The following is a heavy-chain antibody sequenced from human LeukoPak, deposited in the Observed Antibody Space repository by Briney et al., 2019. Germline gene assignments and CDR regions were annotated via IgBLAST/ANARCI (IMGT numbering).Heavy chain of an antibody. Sequence: GWSLRLSCAASGFTFSDHYMDWVRQAPGKGLEWVGRTRNKANSYTTEYAASVKGRFTISRDDSNNSLYLQMNSLKTEDTAVYYCARARGPYGMDVWGQGTTVTVSS. CDR3: ARARGPYGMDV. V-gene: IGHV3-72*01. CDR2: TRNKANSYTT. CDR1: GFTFSDHY. J-gene: IGHJ6*02. D-gene: IGHD6-25*01.